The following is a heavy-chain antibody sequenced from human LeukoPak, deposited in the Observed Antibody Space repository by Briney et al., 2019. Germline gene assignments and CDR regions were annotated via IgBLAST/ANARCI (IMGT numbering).Heavy chain of an antibody. Sequence: RASETLSLTCTVSGGSVSSGSYYWSWIRQPPGKGLEWIGYIYYSGSTNYNPSLKSRVTISVDTSKNQFSLKLSSVTAADTAVFYCARVACGYDVFDIWGQGTMVTVSS. J-gene: IGHJ3*02. CDR1: GGSVSSGSYY. CDR2: IYYSGST. V-gene: IGHV4-61*01. D-gene: IGHD3-22*01. CDR3: ARVACGYDVFDI.